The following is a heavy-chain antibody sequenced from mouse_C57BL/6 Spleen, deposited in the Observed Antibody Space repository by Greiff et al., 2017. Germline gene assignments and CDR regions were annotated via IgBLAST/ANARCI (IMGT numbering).Heavy chain of an antibody. D-gene: IGHD1-1*01. CDR3: ARGYGSSSWFAY. J-gene: IGHJ3*01. CDR2: IYPGSGNT. Sequence: VQLQESGAELVRPGASVKLSCKASGYTFTDYYINWVKQRPGQGLEWIARIYPGSGNTYYNEKFKGKATLTAEKSSSTAYMQLSSLTSEDSAVYFCARGYGSSSWFAYWGQGTLVTVSA. CDR1: GYTFTDYY. V-gene: IGHV1-76*01.